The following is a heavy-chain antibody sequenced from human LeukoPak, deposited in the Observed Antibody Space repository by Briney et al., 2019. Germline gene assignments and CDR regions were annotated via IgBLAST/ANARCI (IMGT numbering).Heavy chain of an antibody. J-gene: IGHJ3*02. CDR1: GFAFRSCS. V-gene: IGHV3-21*01. CDR3: ARDLAWDAFDI. CDR2: ISSSSDYI. Sequence: GGSLRLSCAASGFAFRSCSMNWVRQAPGKGLEWVSSISSSSDYIYYADSVKGRFTISRDNAKNSLYLQMNSLRAEDTAVYYCARDLAWDAFDIWGQGTMVTVSS.